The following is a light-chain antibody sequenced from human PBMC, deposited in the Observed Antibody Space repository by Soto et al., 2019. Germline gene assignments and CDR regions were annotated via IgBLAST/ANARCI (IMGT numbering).Light chain of an antibody. CDR3: QQVKSYPST. CDR2: GAS. J-gene: IGKJ4*01. CDR1: RNIDTY. Sequence: DIQMAQSPSSLSASVGDRVTITCRASRNIDTYLSWYQQKAGKAPKLLIYGASILQSGVPSGFGGSGFGTDFTLTISSLRAENFATYFCQQVKSYPSTFGGGTRVEI. V-gene: IGKV1-39*01.